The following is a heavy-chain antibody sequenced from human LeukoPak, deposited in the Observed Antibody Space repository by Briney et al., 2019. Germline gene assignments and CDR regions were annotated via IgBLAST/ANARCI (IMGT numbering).Heavy chain of an antibody. Sequence: ASVKVSCKASGYTFTGCYMHWVRQAPGQGLEWMGWINPNSGGTNYAQKFQGRVTMTRDTSISTAYMELSRLRSDDTAVYYCASIGYSSGHYFDYWGQGTLVTVSS. CDR2: INPNSGGT. CDR3: ASIGYSSGHYFDY. CDR1: GYTFTGCY. J-gene: IGHJ4*02. D-gene: IGHD6-19*01. V-gene: IGHV1-2*02.